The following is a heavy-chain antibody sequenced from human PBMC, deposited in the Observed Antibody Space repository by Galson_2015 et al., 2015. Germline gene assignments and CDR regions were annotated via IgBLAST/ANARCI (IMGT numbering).Heavy chain of an antibody. V-gene: IGHV3-33*01. Sequence: SPRLSCAASGFTFSRSGMHWVRQAPGKGLEWVAVIWFDGSTKYYADSVKGRFTISRDNFKNTLYLQMNSLRAEDSALYYCASGGGQQLGYFDDWGQGTLVTVSS. D-gene: IGHD6-13*01. CDR3: ASGGGQQLGYFDD. J-gene: IGHJ4*02. CDR2: IWFDGSTK. CDR1: GFTFSRSG.